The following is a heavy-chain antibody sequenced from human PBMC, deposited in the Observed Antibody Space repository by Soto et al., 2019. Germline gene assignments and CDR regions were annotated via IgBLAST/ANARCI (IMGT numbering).Heavy chain of an antibody. J-gene: IGHJ4*02. CDR3: KKVVGPGGGDIDY. CDR1: GFTFDDYA. CDR2: ISWNSGNI. V-gene: IGHV3-9*01. Sequence: EVQLVESGGGLVQPGRSLRLSCTASGFTFDDYAMHWVRQAPGRGLEWVSRISWNSGNIDYADSVKGRFTISRDNAKTSLYVQMNSLGPEDTAFYDCKKVVGPGGGDIDYWGQGTLVTVSS. D-gene: IGHD2-21*01.